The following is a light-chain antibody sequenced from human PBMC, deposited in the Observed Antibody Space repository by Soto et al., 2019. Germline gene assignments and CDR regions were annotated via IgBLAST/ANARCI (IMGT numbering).Light chain of an antibody. Sequence: QPVLTQPASVSGSPGQSITISCTGTSIDVGGSNYVSWYQRHPGKAPKLLIFEVTNRPSGVSNRFSGSKSGNTASLTISRLQAEDEADYYCSSYTGSSSLVVFGGGTQLTVL. CDR1: SIDVGGSNY. J-gene: IGLJ2*01. CDR3: SSYTGSSSLVV. CDR2: EVT. V-gene: IGLV2-14*01.